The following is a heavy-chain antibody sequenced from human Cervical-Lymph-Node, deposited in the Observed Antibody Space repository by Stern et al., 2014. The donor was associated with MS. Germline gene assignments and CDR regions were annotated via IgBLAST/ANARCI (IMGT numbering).Heavy chain of an antibody. CDR1: GYTFTSYW. J-gene: IGHJ4*02. CDR2: IFPGGSDI. V-gene: IGHV5-51*01. Sequence: VQLVQSGPEVKRPGESLKISCQASGYTFTSYWIGGVRQMPGKGLEWIAIIFPGGSDIRYTPSFQGQVTISADKPSSTAYLQWNNLKASDTAIYYCARQRYFDYWGQGTLVTVSS. CDR3: ARQRYFDY.